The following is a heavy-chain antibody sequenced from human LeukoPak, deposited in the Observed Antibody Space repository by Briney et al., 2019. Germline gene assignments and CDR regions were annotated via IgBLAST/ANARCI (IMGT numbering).Heavy chain of an antibody. V-gene: IGHV3-30*04. CDR3: ARGYYDILTPWSY. CDR2: ISYDGSNK. D-gene: IGHD3-9*01. CDR1: GFTFSSYA. Sequence: GGSLRPSCAASGFTFSSYAMHWVRQAPGKGLEWVAVISYDGSNKYYADSVKGRFTISRDNSKNTLYLQMNSLRAEDTAVYYCARGYYDILTPWSYWGQGTLVTVSS. J-gene: IGHJ4*02.